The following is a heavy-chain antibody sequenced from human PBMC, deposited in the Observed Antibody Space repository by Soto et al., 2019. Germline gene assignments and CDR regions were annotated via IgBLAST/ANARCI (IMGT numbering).Heavy chain of an antibody. CDR1: GYSFTSYW. Sequence: XECLKISFKGSGYSFTSYWISWVRQIPGKGLEWMGRIDPSDSYTNYSPSFQGHVTISADKSISTAYLQWSSLKASDTAMYYCARTGLTGTRRANWFDPWGQGTLVTVSS. CDR2: IDPSDSYT. D-gene: IGHD1-7*01. CDR3: ARTGLTGTRRANWFDP. V-gene: IGHV5-10-1*01. J-gene: IGHJ5*02.